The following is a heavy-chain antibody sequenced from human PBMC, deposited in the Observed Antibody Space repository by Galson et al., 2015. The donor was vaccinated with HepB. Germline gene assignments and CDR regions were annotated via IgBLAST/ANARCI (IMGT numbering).Heavy chain of an antibody. V-gene: IGHV3-30*18. CDR1: GFTFSSYG. CDR2: ISYDGSNK. D-gene: IGHD2-2*01. CDR3: AKDRLIYQLLFRSYMDV. Sequence: SLRLSCAASGFTFSSYGMHWVRQAPGKGLEWVAVISYDGSNKYYADSVKGRFTISRDNSKNTLYLQMNSLRAEDTAVYYCAKDRLIYQLLFRSYMDVWGKGTTVTVSS. J-gene: IGHJ6*03.